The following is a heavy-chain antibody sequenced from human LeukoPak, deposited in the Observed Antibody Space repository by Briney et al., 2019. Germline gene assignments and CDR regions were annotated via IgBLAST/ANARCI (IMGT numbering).Heavy chain of an antibody. CDR2: IIHIFGTA. J-gene: IGHJ6*03. CDR3: ARAGVRRWSYAARVYYYYMDV. Sequence: ASVKVSCKASGYSFTSYGISWVRQAPGQGLEWMGGIIHIFGTANYAQKFQGRVTITADESTSTAYMELSSLRSEDTAVYYCARAGVRRWSYAARVYYYYMDVWGKGTTVTVSS. D-gene: IGHD6-6*01. V-gene: IGHV1-69*13. CDR1: GYSFTSYG.